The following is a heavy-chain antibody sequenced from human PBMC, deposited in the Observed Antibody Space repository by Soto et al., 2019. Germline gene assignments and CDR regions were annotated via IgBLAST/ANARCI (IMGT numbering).Heavy chain of an antibody. CDR1: DGSVSSDSYY. CDR2: IYFSGTT. Sequence: PSQTMSLTCSVSDGSVSSDSYYWIWNRQPPGAGLEWTGYIYFSGTTNYNPSLESRVTILVDSSKNQFSLKLSSVTAADTAVYYCARSPGSVDYVDYWGQGTLVTVSS. V-gene: IGHV4-61*01. CDR3: ARSPGSVDYVDY. J-gene: IGHJ4*02. D-gene: IGHD5-12*01.